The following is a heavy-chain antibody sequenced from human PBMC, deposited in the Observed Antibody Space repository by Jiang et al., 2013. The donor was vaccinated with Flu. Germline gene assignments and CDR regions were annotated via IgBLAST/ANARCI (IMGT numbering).Heavy chain of an antibody. D-gene: IGHD2-2*01. V-gene: IGHV5-51*01. Sequence: PGESLKISCKGSGYSFTSYWIGWVRQMPGKGLEWMGIIYPGDSDTRYSPSFQGQVTISADKSISTAYLQWSSLKASDTAMYYCARRAVYCSSTSCYGEYYYYYYGMDVWGKGTTVTVSS. CDR1: GYSFTSYW. CDR3: ARRAVYCSSTSCYGEYYYYYYGMDV. CDR2: IYPGDSDT. J-gene: IGHJ6*04.